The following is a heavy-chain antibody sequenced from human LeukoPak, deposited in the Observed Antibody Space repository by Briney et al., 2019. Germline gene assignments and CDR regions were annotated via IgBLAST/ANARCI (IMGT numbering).Heavy chain of an antibody. CDR3: ARGRTVLRYFDWLLSAPDY. CDR2: IYSGGST. CDR1: GFTVSSNY. V-gene: IGHV3-53*01. D-gene: IGHD3-9*01. J-gene: IGHJ4*02. Sequence: PGGSLRLSCAASGFTVSSNYMSWVRQAPGKGLEWVSVIYSGGSTYYADSVKGRFTISRDNSKSTLYIQMNSLRAEDTAVYYCARGRTVLRYFDWLLSAPDYWGQGTLVTVSS.